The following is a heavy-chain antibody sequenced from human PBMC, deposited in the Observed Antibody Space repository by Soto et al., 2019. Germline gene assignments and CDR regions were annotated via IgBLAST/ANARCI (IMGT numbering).Heavy chain of an antibody. CDR2: ISGSGGST. CDR3: AKAPPHKSYSYGYPFDY. CDR1: GFTFSSYA. V-gene: IGHV3-23*01. Sequence: PGGSLRLSCAASGFTFSSYAMSWVRQAPGKGLEWVSAISGSGGSTYYADSVKGRFTISRDNSKNTLYLQMNSLRAEDTAVYYCAKAPPHKSYSYGYPFDYWGQGTLVTVSS. J-gene: IGHJ4*02. D-gene: IGHD5-18*01.